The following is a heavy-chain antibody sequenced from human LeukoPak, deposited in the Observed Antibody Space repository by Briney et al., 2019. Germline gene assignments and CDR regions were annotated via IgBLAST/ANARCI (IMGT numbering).Heavy chain of an antibody. CDR1: GDSIRNANC. J-gene: IGHJ4*02. Sequence: SETLSLTCGVSGDSIRNANCWGWIRQPPGQGLEWIAGMHHGGSTFYNPSLQSRVTISMYTSKNQFSLNLNYVTAADTAVYYCARVASSILGYASFDFWGQGTLVTVSS. V-gene: IGHV4-38-2*01. CDR2: MHHGGST. D-gene: IGHD2-2*01. CDR3: ARVASSILGYASFDF.